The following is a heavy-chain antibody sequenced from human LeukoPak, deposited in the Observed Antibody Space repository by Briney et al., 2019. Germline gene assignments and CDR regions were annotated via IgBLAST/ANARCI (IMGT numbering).Heavy chain of an antibody. CDR1: GFTFSSYG. V-gene: IGHV3-33*01. J-gene: IGHJ5*02. CDR2: IWYDGSNK. Sequence: GRSLRLSCAASGFTFSSYGMHWVRQAPGKGLEWVAVIWYDGSNKYYADSVKGRFTISRDNSKKTLYLQMNSLRAEDTAVYYCARASNTAMVYGWFDPWGQGTLVTVSS. CDR3: ARASNTAMVYGWFDP. D-gene: IGHD5-18*01.